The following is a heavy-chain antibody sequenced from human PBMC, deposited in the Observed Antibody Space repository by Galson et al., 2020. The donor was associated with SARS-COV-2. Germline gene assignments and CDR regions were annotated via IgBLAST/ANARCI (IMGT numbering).Heavy chain of an antibody. V-gene: IGHV3-30*02. CDR3: AKDLGVHSRSLFIDS. J-gene: IGHJ4*02. CDR1: EFVFSSYG. CDR2: TRYDGLNK. Sequence: GGSLRLSCVASEFVFSSYGMYWVRQAPGKGLEWVAFTRYDGLNKYYADSVKGRFTISRDNSKDTLYLQMNGLRTEDTAVYYCAKDLGVHSRSLFIDSWGQGTLVTGSS. D-gene: IGHD6-13*01.